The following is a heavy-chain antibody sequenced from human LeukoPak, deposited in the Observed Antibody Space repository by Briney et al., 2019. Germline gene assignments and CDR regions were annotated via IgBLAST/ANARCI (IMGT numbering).Heavy chain of an antibody. J-gene: IGHJ4*02. D-gene: IGHD6-6*01. Sequence: PGGSLRLSCAASGFTFSSYAMSWVRQAPGKGLEWVSAIGGSGDSTYYADSVKGRFTISRDNSKNTLYLQMNSLRAEDTAVYYCAKDFRSYSSSSNDYWGQGTLVTVSS. CDR1: GFTFSSYA. V-gene: IGHV3-23*01. CDR2: IGGSGDST. CDR3: AKDFRSYSSSSNDY.